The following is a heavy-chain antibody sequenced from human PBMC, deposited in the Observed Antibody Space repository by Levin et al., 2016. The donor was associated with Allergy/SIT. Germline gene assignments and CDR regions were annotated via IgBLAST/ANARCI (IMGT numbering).Heavy chain of an antibody. CDR3: AREPGDLIPSWFDP. V-gene: IGHV1-69*01. J-gene: IGHJ5*02. CDR2: IIPMLGTP. D-gene: IGHD3-10*01. Sequence: WVRQAPGQGLEWMGGIIPMLGTPHYAQKFQGRVTLTADESTTTVYMELSSLRSEDTAVYYCAREPGDLIPSWFDPWGQGTLVTVSS.